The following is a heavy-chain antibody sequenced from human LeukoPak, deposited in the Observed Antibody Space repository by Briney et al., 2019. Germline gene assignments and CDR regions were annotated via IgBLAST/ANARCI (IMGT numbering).Heavy chain of an antibody. CDR3: ARARNSAFDI. CDR1: GFTFSNYW. Sequence: GGSLRLSCAASGFTFSNYWMSWVRQAPGKGLERVASIKQDGSEKFYVDSVKGRFTISRDNAKNSLYLQMNSLRAEDTAVYYCARARNSAFDIWGQGTLVTVSS. V-gene: IGHV3-7*01. CDR2: IKQDGSEK. D-gene: IGHD1-14*01. J-gene: IGHJ4*02.